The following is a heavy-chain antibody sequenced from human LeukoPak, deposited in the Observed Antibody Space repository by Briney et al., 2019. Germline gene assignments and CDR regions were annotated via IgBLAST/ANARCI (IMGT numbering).Heavy chain of an antibody. Sequence: PSETLSLTCTVSGGSISSSSYYWGWIRQPPGKGLEWIGSIYYSGSTYYNPSLKSRVTISVDTSKNQFSLKLSSVTAADTAVYYCARRGNWNEVPPRNWFDPWGQGTLVTVSS. CDR1: GGSISSSSYY. CDR3: ARRGNWNEVPPRNWFDP. D-gene: IGHD1-1*01. V-gene: IGHV4-39*07. CDR2: IYYSGST. J-gene: IGHJ5*02.